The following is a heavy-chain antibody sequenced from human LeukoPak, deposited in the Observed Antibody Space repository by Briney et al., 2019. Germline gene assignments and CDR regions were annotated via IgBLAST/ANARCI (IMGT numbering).Heavy chain of an antibody. Sequence: SGGSLRLSCAAFGFTVRSNYMSWVRQAPGKGLEWVSVIYGDGRTYYADSVKGRFTISRDNSKNTLYLQMNSLTAEDTAVYYCARESCGGDCYSYYFDYWGQGALVTVSS. D-gene: IGHD2-21*02. CDR3: ARESCGGDCYSYYFDY. J-gene: IGHJ4*02. CDR2: IYGDGRT. V-gene: IGHV3-53*01. CDR1: GFTVRSNY.